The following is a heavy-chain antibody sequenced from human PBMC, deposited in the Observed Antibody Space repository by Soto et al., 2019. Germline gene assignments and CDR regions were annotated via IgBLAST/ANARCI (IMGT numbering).Heavy chain of an antibody. J-gene: IGHJ6*02. V-gene: IGHV1-3*01. CDR2: INAGNGNT. Sequence: ASVKVSCKASGYTFTSYAMHWARQAPGQRLEWMGWINAGNGNTKYSQKFQGRVTITRDTSASTAYMELSSLRSEDTAVYYCARDLLYYDILTGYADVWGQGTTVTVSS. CDR1: GYTFTSYA. CDR3: ARDLLYYDILTGYADV. D-gene: IGHD3-9*01.